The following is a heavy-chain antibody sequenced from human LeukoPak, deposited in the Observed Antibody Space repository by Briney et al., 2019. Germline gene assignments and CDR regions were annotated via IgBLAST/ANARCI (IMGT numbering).Heavy chain of an antibody. V-gene: IGHV3-48*02. CDR1: GFTFSTYS. CDR2: ISGGSSGM. J-gene: IGHJ4*02. CDR3: AFQSGGIVY. D-gene: IGHD1-26*01. Sequence: GGSLRLSCAASGFTFSTYSMTWVRQAPGRGLEWVSYISGGSSGMYYADSVKGRFTISRDNAKNSLYLQMNSLRDEDTAFYYCAFQSGGIVYWGQGTLVTVSS.